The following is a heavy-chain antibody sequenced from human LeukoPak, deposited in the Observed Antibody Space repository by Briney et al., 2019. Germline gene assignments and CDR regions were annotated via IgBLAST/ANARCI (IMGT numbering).Heavy chain of an antibody. D-gene: IGHD2-15*01. J-gene: IGHJ3*02. CDR2: ISTSSTYI. CDR3: ARAETRGYCSGGSCPADPFDI. CDR1: GGSISTYY. V-gene: IGHV3-21*01. Sequence: ETLSLTCTVSGGSISTYYWSWVRQAPGKGLEWVSSISTSSTYIYYADSLKGRFTISRDNAKNSLFLQMNSLRAEDTAVYCCARAETRGYCSGGSCPADPFDIWGQGTMVTVSS.